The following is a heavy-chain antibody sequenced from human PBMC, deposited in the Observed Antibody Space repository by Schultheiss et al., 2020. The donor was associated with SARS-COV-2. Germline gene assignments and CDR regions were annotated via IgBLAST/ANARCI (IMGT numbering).Heavy chain of an antibody. D-gene: IGHD2-8*01. Sequence: ASVKVSCKASGYTFTGYYMHWVRQAPGQGLEWMGWINPNSGGTNYAQKFRGRVTMTTDTSTSTAYMELRGLTSDDTAVYYCARDLGESSSMVFFDFWGQGTLVTVSS. CDR3: ARDLGESSSMVFFDF. CDR1: GYTFTGYY. CDR2: INPNSGGT. J-gene: IGHJ4*02. V-gene: IGHV1-2*02.